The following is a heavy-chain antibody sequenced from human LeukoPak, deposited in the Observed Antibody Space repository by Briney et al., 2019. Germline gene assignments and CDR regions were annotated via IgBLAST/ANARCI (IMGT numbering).Heavy chain of an antibody. Sequence: SGGSLRLSCAASGFTFSDYGMSWVRQAPGKGLEWVSTISDGGSITYYADSVKGRFTISRDTSKNTLFLQMNSLRAEDTAVYYCARNDFGSGWLGDNWGQGTLVTVFS. J-gene: IGHJ4*02. D-gene: IGHD6-19*01. CDR2: ISDGGSIT. CDR1: GFTFSDYG. V-gene: IGHV3-23*01. CDR3: ARNDFGSGWLGDN.